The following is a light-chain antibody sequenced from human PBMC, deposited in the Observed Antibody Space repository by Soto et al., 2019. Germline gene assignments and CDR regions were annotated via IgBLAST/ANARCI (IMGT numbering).Light chain of an antibody. J-gene: IGLJ2*01. V-gene: IGLV2-14*01. CDR1: SSDVGGFLC. Sequence: QSALTQPASVSGSPGQSITISCTGTSSDVGGFLCVSWFHQHPGKAPKLMIYAVSNRPSGISNRFSGSKSGNTASLTISGLQAEDEADYYCSSYSSSSTLVVFGGGTKVTVL. CDR3: SSYSSSSTLVV. CDR2: AVS.